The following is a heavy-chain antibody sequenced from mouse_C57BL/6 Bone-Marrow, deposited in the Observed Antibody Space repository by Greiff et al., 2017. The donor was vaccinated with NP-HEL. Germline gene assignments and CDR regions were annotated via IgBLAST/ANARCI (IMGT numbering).Heavy chain of an antibody. CDR1: GYTFTSYW. CDR2: IDPSDSYT. Sequence: VQLQQSGAELVKPGASVKLSCKASGYTFTSYWMQWVKQRPGQGLEWIGEIDPSDSYTNYNQKFKGKATLTVDTSSSTAYMQLSSLTSEDSAVYYCAYDGFLWYFDVWGTGTTVTASS. J-gene: IGHJ1*03. CDR3: AYDGFLWYFDV. V-gene: IGHV1-50*01. D-gene: IGHD2-3*01.